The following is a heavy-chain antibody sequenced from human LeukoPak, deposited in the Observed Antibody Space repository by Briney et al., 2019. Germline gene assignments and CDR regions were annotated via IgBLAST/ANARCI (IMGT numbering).Heavy chain of an antibody. J-gene: IGHJ4*02. CDR3: ARDTLLWFGELLYYFDY. CDR1: GFTFSSYG. D-gene: IGHD3-10*01. CDR2: IWYDGSNK. V-gene: IGHV3-33*01. Sequence: AGGSLRLSCAASGFTFSSYGMHWVRQAPGKGLEWVAVIWYDGSNKYYADSVKGRFTISRDNSKNTLYLQMNSLRAEDTAVYYCARDTLLWFGELLYYFDYWGQGTLVTVSS.